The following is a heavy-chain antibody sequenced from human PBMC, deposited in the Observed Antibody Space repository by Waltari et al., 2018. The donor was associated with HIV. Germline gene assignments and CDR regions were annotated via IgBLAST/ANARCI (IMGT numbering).Heavy chain of an antibody. CDR1: GGSISSYY. J-gene: IGHJ4*02. D-gene: IGHD3-16*02. V-gene: IGHV4-59*01. Sequence: QVQLQESGPGLVKPSETLSLTCTVPGGSISSYYWSWIRQPPGKGLEWIGYIYYSASTNYSPSLKRRGTVSVDTSKNQFSLKLSSVTAADTAVYYCARGDYVWGSYRSLYFFDYWGQGTLVTVSS. CDR2: IYYSAST. CDR3: ARGDYVWGSYRSLYFFDY.